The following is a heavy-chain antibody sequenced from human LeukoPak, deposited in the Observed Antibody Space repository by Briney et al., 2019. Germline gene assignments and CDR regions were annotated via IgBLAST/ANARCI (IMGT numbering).Heavy chain of an antibody. CDR2: IYYSGST. CDR1: GGSISSYY. V-gene: IGHV4-59*08. CDR3: ARQAAVAAPFDY. D-gene: IGHD6-19*01. Sequence: PSETLSLTCTVSGGSISSYYWSWIRQPPGKGLEWIGYIYYSGSTNYNPSLKSRVTISVDTSKNQFSLKLSSVTAADTAVYYCARQAAVAAPFDYWGQGTLVTVSS. J-gene: IGHJ4*02.